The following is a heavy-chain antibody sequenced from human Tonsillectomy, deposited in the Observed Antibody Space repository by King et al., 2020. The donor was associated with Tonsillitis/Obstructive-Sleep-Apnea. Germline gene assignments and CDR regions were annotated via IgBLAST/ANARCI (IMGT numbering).Heavy chain of an antibody. D-gene: IGHD5-24*01. Sequence: QLQESGPGLVKPSETLSLTCTVSGDSISSYYWSWIRQPPGKGLEWIGFIYYSGSTNYNTSLKSRVTISVDTSKNQFSLRLSSVTTADTAMYYCAREGDGYDAFDYWGQGTLVTVSS. CDR2: IYYSGST. CDR3: AREGDGYDAFDY. V-gene: IGHV4-59*01. J-gene: IGHJ4*02. CDR1: GDSISSYY.